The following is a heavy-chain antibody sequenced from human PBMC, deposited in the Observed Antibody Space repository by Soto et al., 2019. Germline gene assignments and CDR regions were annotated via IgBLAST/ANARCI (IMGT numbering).Heavy chain of an antibody. CDR2: ISYDGSNK. CDR3: ASYDYDSSGYY. J-gene: IGHJ4*02. CDR1: GFTFSSYG. D-gene: IGHD3-22*01. Sequence: GGSLRLSCAASGFTFSSYGMHWVRQAPGKGLEWVAVISYDGSNKYYADSVKGRFTISRDNSKNTLYLQMNSLRAEDTAVYYCASYDYDSSGYYWGQGTLVTVPQ. V-gene: IGHV3-30*03.